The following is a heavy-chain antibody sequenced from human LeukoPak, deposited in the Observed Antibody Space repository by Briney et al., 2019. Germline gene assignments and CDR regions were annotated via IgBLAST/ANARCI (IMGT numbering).Heavy chain of an antibody. V-gene: IGHV1-69*13. J-gene: IGHJ6*03. Sequence: SVKVSCKTSGGTFSSYAISWFRQAPGQGLEWMGGIIPLFGTATYAQKFQGRVTITADESTSTAYMELSSLRSEDTAVYYCARAKAPYYYYYYMDVWGKGTTVTVSS. CDR1: GGTFSSYA. CDR2: IIPLFGTA. CDR3: ARAKAPYYYYYYMDV.